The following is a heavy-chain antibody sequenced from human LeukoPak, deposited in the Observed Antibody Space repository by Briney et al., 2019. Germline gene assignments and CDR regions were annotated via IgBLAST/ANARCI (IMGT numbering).Heavy chain of an antibody. V-gene: IGHV4-61*02. Sequence: SQTLSLTCTVSGGSISSGSYYWSWIRQPAGKGLEWIGRIYTSGSTNYNPSLKSRVTISVDTSKNQFSLKLSSVTAADTAVYYCARDSRDGLHYWGQGTLVTVCS. CDR1: GGSISSGSYY. D-gene: IGHD5-24*01. CDR3: ARDSRDGLHY. J-gene: IGHJ4*02. CDR2: IYTSGST.